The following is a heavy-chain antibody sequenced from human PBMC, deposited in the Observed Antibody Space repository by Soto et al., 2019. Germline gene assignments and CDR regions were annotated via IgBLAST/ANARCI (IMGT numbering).Heavy chain of an antibody. CDR2: ISSSSSYT. J-gene: IGHJ4*02. D-gene: IGHD2-15*01. V-gene: IGHV3-21*01. Sequence: PGGSLRLSCAASGFTFSSYSMNWVRQAPGKGLEWVSSISSSSSYTYYADSVKGRFTISRDNAKNSLYLQMNSLRAEDTAVYYCARDLCSGGSCFKIVFDYWGQGTLVTVSS. CDR1: GFTFSSYS. CDR3: ARDLCSGGSCFKIVFDY.